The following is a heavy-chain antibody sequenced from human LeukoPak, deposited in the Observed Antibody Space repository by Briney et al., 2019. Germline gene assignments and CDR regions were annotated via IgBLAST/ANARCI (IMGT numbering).Heavy chain of an antibody. D-gene: IGHD3-10*01. CDR3: ARDLSFGAPYNWFDP. V-gene: IGHV3-74*01. CDR1: GFTFNNNW. CDR2: INNDGSTT. Sequence: HAGGSLRLSCVASGFTFNNNWMHWVRQAPGKGLVWVSRINNDGSTTSYADSVKGRFTISRDNAKNTLYLQMNNLRAEDTAVYYCARDLSFGAPYNWFDPWGQGTLVTVSS. J-gene: IGHJ5*02.